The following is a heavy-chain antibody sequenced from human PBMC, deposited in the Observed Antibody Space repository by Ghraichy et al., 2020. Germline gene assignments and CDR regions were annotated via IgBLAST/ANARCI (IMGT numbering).Heavy chain of an antibody. CDR3: ARGGSHAFDI. D-gene: IGHD3-16*01. V-gene: IGHV3-53*01. CDR1: GFTVNSNY. CDR2: LYGGGST. Sequence: GESLNISCAASGFTVNSNYMSWVRQAPGKGLEWVSVLYGGGSTYYADSVKGRFTISRDSSKNTLYLQMNSLRAEDTAVYYCARGGSHAFDIWGQGTLVTVSS. J-gene: IGHJ3*02.